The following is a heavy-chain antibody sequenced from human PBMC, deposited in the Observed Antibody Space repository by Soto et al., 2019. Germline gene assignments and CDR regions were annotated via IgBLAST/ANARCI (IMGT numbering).Heavy chain of an antibody. J-gene: IGHJ6*03. CDR2: IGIAGDT. CDR3: ARGGGVSYYDMEV. Sequence: EVQLVGSGGGLVQPGGSLRLSCAASGFTFSSYDMHWVRQATGKGLEWVSSIGIAGDTYYPGSVKGRFTISRENAKNSLYLQMNSLRAGDTAVYYGARGGGVSYYDMEVWGKGTTVTVSS. V-gene: IGHV3-13*01. D-gene: IGHD2-15*01. CDR1: GFTFSSYD.